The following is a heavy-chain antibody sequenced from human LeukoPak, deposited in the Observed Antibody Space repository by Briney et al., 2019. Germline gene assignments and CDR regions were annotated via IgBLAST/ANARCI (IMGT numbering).Heavy chain of an antibody. J-gene: IGHJ2*01. CDR3: AKASPAGYWYFDL. V-gene: IGHV3-23*01. CDR1: GFTFSSYA. Sequence: PGGSLRLSCAASGFTFSSYAISWVRQAPGKGLEWVSVISGSGGSTYYADSVKGRFTISRDNSKNTLCLQMNSLRAEDTALYYCAKASPAGYWYFDLWGRGTLVTVSS. CDR2: ISGSGGST.